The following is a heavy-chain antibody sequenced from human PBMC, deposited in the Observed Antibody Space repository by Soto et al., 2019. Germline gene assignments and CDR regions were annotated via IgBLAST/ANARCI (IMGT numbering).Heavy chain of an antibody. D-gene: IGHD2-15*01. CDR3: ARGRGGGSLPDY. V-gene: IGHV4-39*01. CDR1: GGSISSSSYS. J-gene: IGHJ4*02. CDR2: FYYSGST. Sequence: SETLSLTCTVSGGSISSSSYSWGWLRQPPGKGPEWIGTFYYSGSTYYNPSLNSRVTISVDTTKNQFSLKLNSVTAADTAVYYCARGRGGGSLPDYWGQGTLVTVSS.